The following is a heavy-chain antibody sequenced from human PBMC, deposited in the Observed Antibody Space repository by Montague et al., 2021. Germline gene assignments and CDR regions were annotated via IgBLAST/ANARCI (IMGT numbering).Heavy chain of an antibody. D-gene: IGHD7-27*01. CDR2: IYHTDSS. J-gene: IGHJ4*02. Sequence: SETLSLTCSVSGDSISSNHCCWVRHPPGKGLQWICLIYHTDSSFSNPSLTVRVTITLDTSSNHFSLSIISVTAADTAVYFCARSGGTGDDLLDYWGQGLLVTVS. V-gene: IGHV4-59*01. CDR3: ARSGGTGDDLLDY. CDR1: GDSISSNH.